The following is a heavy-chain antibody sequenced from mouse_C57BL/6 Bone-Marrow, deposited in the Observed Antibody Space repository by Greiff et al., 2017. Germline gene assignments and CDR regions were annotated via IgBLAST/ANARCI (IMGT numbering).Heavy chain of an antibody. D-gene: IGHD1-1*01. CDR3: ARDRTVVGAMDY. CDR1: GFTFSSYA. V-gene: IGHV5-4*01. Sequence: EVKLEESGGGLVKPGGSLKLSCAASGFTFSSYAMSWVRQTPEKRLEWVATISDGGSYTYYPDNVKGRFTISRDNAKNNLYLQMSHLKSEDTAMYYCARDRTVVGAMDYWGQGTSVTVSS. CDR2: ISDGGSYT. J-gene: IGHJ4*01.